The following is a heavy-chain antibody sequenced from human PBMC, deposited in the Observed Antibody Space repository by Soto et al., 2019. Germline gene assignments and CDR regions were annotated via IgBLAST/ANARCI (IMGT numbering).Heavy chain of an antibody. CDR3: ATDCSSTSCYGYYFDY. V-gene: IGHV1-69*13. D-gene: IGHD2-2*01. Sequence: SVKVSCKASGGTFSSYAISWVRQAPGQGLEWMGGIIPIFGTANYAQKFQGRVTITADESTSTAYMELSSLRSEDTAVYYCATDCSSTSCYGYYFDYWGQGTLVTVSS. CDR2: IIPIFGTA. J-gene: IGHJ4*02. CDR1: GGTFSSYA.